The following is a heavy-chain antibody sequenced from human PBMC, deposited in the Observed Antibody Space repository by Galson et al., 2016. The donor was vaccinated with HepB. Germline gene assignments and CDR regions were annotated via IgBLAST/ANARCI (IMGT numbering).Heavy chain of an antibody. Sequence: SLRLSCAVSGFTFSNAWMSWVRQAPGKGLEWVGRIKSMTDGGTTDYAAPVKGRFTISRDESKSTLYLQMNSLKIEDTAVYYCTTGPNCVGDCYSARYDHWGQGTLVTVSS. J-gene: IGHJ4*02. D-gene: IGHD2-21*02. CDR3: TTGPNCVGDCYSARYDH. CDR1: GFTFSNAW. V-gene: IGHV3-15*01. CDR2: IKSMTDGGTT.